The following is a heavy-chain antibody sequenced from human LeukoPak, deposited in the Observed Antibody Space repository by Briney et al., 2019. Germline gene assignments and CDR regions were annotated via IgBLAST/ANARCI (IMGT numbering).Heavy chain of an antibody. V-gene: IGHV3-33*06. D-gene: IGHD4-17*01. Sequence: GRSLRLSCAASGFTFSSYGMHWVRQAPGKGLEWVAVIWYDGSNKYYADSVKGRFTISRDNSKNTLYLQMNSLRAEDTAVYYCAKTYGDSYFDYWGQGTLVTVSS. CDR2: IWYDGSNK. J-gene: IGHJ4*02. CDR3: AKTYGDSYFDY. CDR1: GFTFSSYG.